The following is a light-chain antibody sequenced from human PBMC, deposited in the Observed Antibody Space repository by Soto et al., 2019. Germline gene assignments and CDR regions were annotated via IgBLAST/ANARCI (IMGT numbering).Light chain of an antibody. Sequence: ESVLTQSPATLSLSHGERATLSCRASQSVSSYLAWYQQKPGQAPRLLIYDASNRATGIPARFSGSGSGTDFTLTISSLEPEDFAVYYCQQRSNWPPTFGQGTKVDIK. CDR2: DAS. CDR3: QQRSNWPPT. J-gene: IGKJ1*01. CDR1: QSVSSY. V-gene: IGKV3-11*01.